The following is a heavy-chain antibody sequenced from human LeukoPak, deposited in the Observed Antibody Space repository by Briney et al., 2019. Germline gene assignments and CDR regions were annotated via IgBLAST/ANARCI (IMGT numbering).Heavy chain of an antibody. V-gene: IGHV4-59*01. CDR1: GGSISSYY. Sequence: PSETLSLTCTVSGGSISSYYWSWIRQPPGKGLEWIGYIYYSGSTNYNPSLKSRVTISVDTSKNQFSLKLSSVTAADTAVYYCARVVSTYNLDYWGQGALVTVSS. D-gene: IGHD5-24*01. CDR3: ARVVSTYNLDY. J-gene: IGHJ4*02. CDR2: IYYSGST.